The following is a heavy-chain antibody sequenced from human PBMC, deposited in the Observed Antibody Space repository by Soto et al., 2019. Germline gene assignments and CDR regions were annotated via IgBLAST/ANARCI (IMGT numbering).Heavy chain of an antibody. CDR1: GGSISSNNW. J-gene: IGHJ4*02. Sequence: SETLSLTCAVSGGSISSNNWWSWVRQPPGKGLEWIGEIYHSGSTNYNPSLKRRVTISVDKSKNQFSLKLSSVTAADTAVYYCAKEADISGYHPDYWGQGTQVTVS. V-gene: IGHV4-4*02. D-gene: IGHD3-22*01. CDR2: IYHSGST. CDR3: AKEADISGYHPDY.